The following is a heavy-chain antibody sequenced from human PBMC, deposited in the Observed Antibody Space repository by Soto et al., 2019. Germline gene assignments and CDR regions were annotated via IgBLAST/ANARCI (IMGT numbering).Heavy chain of an antibody. J-gene: IGHJ4*02. D-gene: IGHD6-19*01. CDR1: GFTFSSFT. CDR3: ARSIAVAGTPEFDY. CDR2: ISYDDGTNK. Sequence: QVQLVESGGGVVQPGRSLRLSCAASGFTFSSFTMHWVRQAPGKGLEWVAVISYDDGTNKDYADSVKGRLTISRDNPKNTLYLQMNSLRAEDTAVYYCARSIAVAGTPEFDYWGQGTLVTVSS. V-gene: IGHV3-30-3*01.